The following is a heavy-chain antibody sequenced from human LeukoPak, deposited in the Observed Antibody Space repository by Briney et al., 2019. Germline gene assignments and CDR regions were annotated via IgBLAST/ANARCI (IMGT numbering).Heavy chain of an antibody. CDR1: GGSISSSSYY. CDR2: IYYSGST. V-gene: IGHV4-39*01. D-gene: IGHD2-2*01. CDR3: ARHQGPAANYYYYMDV. Sequence: TSETLSLTCTVSGGSISSSSYYWGWIRQPPGKGLEWIGSIYYSGSTYYNPSLKSRVTISVETSKNQFSLKLSSVTAADTAVYYCARHQGPAANYYYYMDVWGKGTTVTVSS. J-gene: IGHJ6*03.